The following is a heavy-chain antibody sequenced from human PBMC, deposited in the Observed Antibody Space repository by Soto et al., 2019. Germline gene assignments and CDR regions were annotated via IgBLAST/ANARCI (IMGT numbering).Heavy chain of an antibody. CDR1: GGSVSSVSYY. CDR3: ARDRVVTEGYYYYYGMDV. J-gene: IGHJ6*02. Sequence: TLEILSLTCTVSGGSVSSVSYYWSWIRQPPGKGLEWIGYIYYSGSTNYNPSLKSRVTISVDTSKNQFSLKLSSVTAADTAVYYCARDRVVTEGYYYYYGMDVWGQGTTVTVS. V-gene: IGHV4-61*01. D-gene: IGHD3-3*01. CDR2: IYYSGST.